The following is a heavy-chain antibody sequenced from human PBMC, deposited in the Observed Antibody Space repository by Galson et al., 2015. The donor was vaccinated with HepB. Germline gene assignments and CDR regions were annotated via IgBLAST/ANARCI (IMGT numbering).Heavy chain of an antibody. J-gene: IGHJ6*02. V-gene: IGHV3-48*01. CDR1: GFTFSSYS. CDR3: ARVGPNYLGRSSHYYDYAMDV. Sequence: SLRLSCAASGFTFSSYSMNWVRQAPGKGLEWVSYISGSSTTYYADSVKGRFTISRDNAKKSLYLQMNSLRAEDTAVYYCARVGPNYLGRSSHYYDYAMDVWGQGTTVTVSS. D-gene: IGHD2-2*01. CDR2: ISGSSTT.